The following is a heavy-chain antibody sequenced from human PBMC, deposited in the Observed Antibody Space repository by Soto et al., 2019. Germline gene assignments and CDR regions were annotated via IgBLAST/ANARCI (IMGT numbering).Heavy chain of an antibody. Sequence: GGSLRLSCAASGFTFSSYAMHWVRQAPGKGLEYVSAISSNGGSTYYANSVKGRFTISRDNSKNTLYLQMGSLRAEDMAVYYCARKPWLALGMDVWGQWTTVTVSS. CDR1: GFTFSSYA. V-gene: IGHV3-64*01. CDR3: ARKPWLALGMDV. J-gene: IGHJ6*02. D-gene: IGHD6-19*01. CDR2: ISSNGGST.